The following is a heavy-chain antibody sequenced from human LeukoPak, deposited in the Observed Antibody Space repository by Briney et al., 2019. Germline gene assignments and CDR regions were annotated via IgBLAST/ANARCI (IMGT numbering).Heavy chain of an antibody. V-gene: IGHV4-30-2*01. J-gene: IGHJ4*02. CDR2: IYHSGST. Sequence: SQTLSLTCTVSGGSISSGGYYWSWIRKPPGKGLEWIGYIYHSGSTYYNPSLKSRLTISLDTSKNQFSLKLSSVTAADTAVYYSARDLRDYVWGSYHTSFDSWGQGTLVTVSS. D-gene: IGHD3-16*01. CDR1: GGSISSGGYY. CDR3: ARDLRDYVWGSYHTSFDS.